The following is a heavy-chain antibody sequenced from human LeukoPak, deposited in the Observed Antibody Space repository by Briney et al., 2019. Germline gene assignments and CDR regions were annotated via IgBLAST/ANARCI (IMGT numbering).Heavy chain of an antibody. CDR3: AREVRSSGPGEY. CDR1: GYSISSGYY. CDR2: IYHSGST. J-gene: IGHJ4*02. Sequence: SETLSLTCTVSGYSISSGYYWGWIRQPPGKGLEWIGSIYHSGSTYYNPSLKSRVTISVDTSKNQFSLKLSSVTAADTAVYYCAREVRSSGPGEYWGQGTLVTVSS. D-gene: IGHD6-19*01. V-gene: IGHV4-38-2*02.